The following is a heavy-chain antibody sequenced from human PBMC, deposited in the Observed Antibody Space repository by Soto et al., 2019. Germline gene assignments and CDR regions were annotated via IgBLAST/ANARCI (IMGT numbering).Heavy chain of an antibody. CDR2: ISGSGGNT. CDR1: GFTFSSYA. Sequence: WSLRLSCAASGFTFSSYAMSWVRQAPGQGLEWVSVISGSGGNTYYADSVKGRFTISRDNSKNTLYLQTNSLRVEDTAVYYCAKPNLYCSSTSCYDYWGQGALVTVSS. V-gene: IGHV3-23*01. J-gene: IGHJ4*02. D-gene: IGHD2-2*01. CDR3: AKPNLYCSSTSCYDY.